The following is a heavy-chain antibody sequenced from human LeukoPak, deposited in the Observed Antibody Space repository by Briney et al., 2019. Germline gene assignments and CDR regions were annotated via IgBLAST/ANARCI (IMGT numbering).Heavy chain of an antibody. V-gene: IGHV3-7*01. D-gene: IGHD6-13*01. Sequence: GGSLRLSCAASGFTFSSYGMHWVRQAPGKGLEWVANIKQDGSEKYYVDSVKGRFTISRDNAKNSLYLQMNSLRAEDTAVYYCARVTRVAAGHNWFDPWGQGTLVTVSS. CDR3: ARVTRVAAGHNWFDP. CDR2: IKQDGSEK. J-gene: IGHJ5*02. CDR1: GFTFSSYG.